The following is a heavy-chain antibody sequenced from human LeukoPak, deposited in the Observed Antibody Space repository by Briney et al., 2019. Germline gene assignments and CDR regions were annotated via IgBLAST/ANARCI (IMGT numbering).Heavy chain of an antibody. D-gene: IGHD1-14*01. J-gene: IGHJ4*02. CDR3: VRVPPGTTIYAY. CDR2: MNPNNSDI. Sequence: ASVKVSCKASGYTSTSYHINRVRQATGQGLEWVGWMNPNNSDIGYAQKFQGRVTMTRNTSIGTAYMELSSLRSEDTAIYYCVRVPPGTTIYAYWGQGTLVTVSS. CDR1: GYTSTSYH. V-gene: IGHV1-8*01.